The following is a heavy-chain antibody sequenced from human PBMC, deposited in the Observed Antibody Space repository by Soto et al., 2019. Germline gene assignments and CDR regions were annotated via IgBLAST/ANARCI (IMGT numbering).Heavy chain of an antibody. Sequence: SETLSLTCPVSGCSISSGDYYWSWIRQPPGKGLEWIGYIYYSGSTYYNPSLKSRVTISVDTSKNQFSLKLSSVTAADTAVYYCARVVAATHGMDVWGQGTTVPVSS. J-gene: IGHJ6*02. CDR1: GCSISSGDYY. D-gene: IGHD2-15*01. CDR2: IYYSGST. V-gene: IGHV4-30-4*01. CDR3: ARVVAATHGMDV.